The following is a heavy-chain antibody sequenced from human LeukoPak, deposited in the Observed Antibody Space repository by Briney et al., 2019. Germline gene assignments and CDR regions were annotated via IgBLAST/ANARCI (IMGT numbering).Heavy chain of an antibody. CDR3: AGNDIVVVVAATPFRFDY. CDR1: GFTFSSYG. D-gene: IGHD2-15*01. V-gene: IGHV3-30*02. J-gene: IGHJ4*02. Sequence: GGSLRLSCAASGFTFSSYGMHWVRQAPGKGLEWVASIRYDGSNKYYADSVKGRFTISRDNSKNTLYLQMNSLRAEDTAVYYCAGNDIVVVVAATPFRFDYWGQGTLVTVSS. CDR2: IRYDGSNK.